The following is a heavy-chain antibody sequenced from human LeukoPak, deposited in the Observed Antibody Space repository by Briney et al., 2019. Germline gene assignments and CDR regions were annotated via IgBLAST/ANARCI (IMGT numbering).Heavy chain of an antibody. J-gene: IGHJ4*02. D-gene: IGHD2-15*01. V-gene: IGHV4-61*02. CDR3: ARDNAAFDY. CDR2: IYTSGST. Sequence: PSQTLSLTCTVSGGSISSGSYHWSWIPQPAGKGLEWIGRIYTSGSTNYNPSLKSRVTISVDTSKNHFSLKLSSVTAADTAVYYCARDNAAFDYWGQGTLVTVSS. CDR1: GGSISSGSYH.